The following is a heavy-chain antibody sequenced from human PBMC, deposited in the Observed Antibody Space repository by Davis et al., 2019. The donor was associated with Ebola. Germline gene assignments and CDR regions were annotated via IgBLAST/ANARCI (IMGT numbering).Heavy chain of an antibody. J-gene: IGHJ4*02. D-gene: IGHD5-12*01. CDR3: ARGWLRSSFDS. V-gene: IGHV6-1*01. CDR1: GDSVSSAG. Sequence: PSETLSLTCAISGDSVSSAGWNWIRQSPSRGLEWLGRTYYTSKWFNDYAVSVKSRIIITPDTSKNELSLQLNSVTPEDTAVYYCARGWLRSSFDSWGRGTLVTVSS. CDR2: TYYTSKWFN.